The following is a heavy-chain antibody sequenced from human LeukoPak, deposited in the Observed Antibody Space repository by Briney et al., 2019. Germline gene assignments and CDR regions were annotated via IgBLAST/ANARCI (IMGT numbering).Heavy chain of an antibody. J-gene: IGHJ4*02. CDR1: GGSISYYY. V-gene: IGHV4-4*07. CDR2: IYTSGRT. Sequence: SETLSLTCTVSGGSISYYYWNWIRQPAGKGLEWIGRIYTSGRTYYNPSLKSRVSMSVDTSKNQISLKLTSVTAADTAIYYCARSPTKRVTEDYWGQGTLVTVSS. CDR3: ARSPTKRVTEDY. D-gene: IGHD5-18*01.